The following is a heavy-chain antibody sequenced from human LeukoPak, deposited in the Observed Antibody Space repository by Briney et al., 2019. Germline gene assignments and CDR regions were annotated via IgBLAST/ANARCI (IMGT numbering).Heavy chain of an antibody. J-gene: IGHJ4*02. CDR1: GFTVSSSY. D-gene: IGHD2-21*01. CDR3: ARDSAFSSYSY. V-gene: IGHV3-53*01. Sequence: GGSLRLSCTAAGFTVSSSYKSWVRQAPGKGLEWVSIIYDDRSTYYAASVKGRFTISRDDSKNTLLLQMDSLRTEDTAIYYCARDSAFSSYSYWGQGALVTVSS. CDR2: IYDDRST.